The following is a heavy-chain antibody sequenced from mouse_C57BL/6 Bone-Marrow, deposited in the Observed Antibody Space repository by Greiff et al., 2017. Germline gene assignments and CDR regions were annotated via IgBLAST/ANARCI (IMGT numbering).Heavy chain of an antibody. J-gene: IGHJ1*03. Sequence: QVQLQQSGAELVRPGTSVKMSCKASGYTFTNYWIGWAKQRPGHGLEWIGDIYPGGGYTNYNEKFKGKATLTADKSSSTAYMQFSSLTSEDSAIYYSARSGYYGSSYGYFDVWGTGATVTVSS. CDR2: IYPGGGYT. V-gene: IGHV1-63*01. CDR3: ARSGYYGSSYGYFDV. D-gene: IGHD1-1*01. CDR1: GYTFTNYW.